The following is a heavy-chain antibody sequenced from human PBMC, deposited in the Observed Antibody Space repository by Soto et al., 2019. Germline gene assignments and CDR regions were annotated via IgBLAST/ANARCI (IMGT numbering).Heavy chain of an antibody. Sequence: QVQLVESGGGVVQPGRSLRLSCAASGFTFSNYAMHWVRQAPGKGLEWVAVISYDEINKYYADSVKGRFTISRDNSKNTLSLQMNTLRAEDTAVYYCATFLLVGSFVIWGQGTMVTVSS. CDR3: ATFLLVGSFVI. D-gene: IGHD1-26*01. CDR2: ISYDEINK. J-gene: IGHJ3*02. CDR1: GFTFSNYA. V-gene: IGHV3-30-3*01.